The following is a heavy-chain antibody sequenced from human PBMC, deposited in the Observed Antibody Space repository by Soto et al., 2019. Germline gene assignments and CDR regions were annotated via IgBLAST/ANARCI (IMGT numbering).Heavy chain of an antibody. CDR1: GGTFSSYA. V-gene: IGHV1-69*05. CDR2: IIPIFGTA. D-gene: IGHD3-3*01. CDR3: ASDDLYYDFWSGYSYGMDV. Sequence: SVKVSCKASGGTFSSYAISWVRQAPGQGLEWMGGIIPIFGTANYAQKFQGRVTMTRDTSTSTVYMELSSLRSEDTAVYYCASDDLYYDFWSGYSYGMDVWGQGTTVTVSS. J-gene: IGHJ6*02.